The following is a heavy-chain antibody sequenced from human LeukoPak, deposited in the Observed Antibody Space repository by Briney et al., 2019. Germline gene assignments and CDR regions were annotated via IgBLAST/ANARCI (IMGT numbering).Heavy chain of an antibody. V-gene: IGHV3-53*01. J-gene: IGHJ3*02. CDR2: IYRGGST. D-gene: IGHD3-10*01. CDR3: ARGGAYGSGNHYRGGAFDI. CDR1: GFSVSDNY. Sequence: GGSLRLSCATSGFSVSDNYMTWVRQAPWKGLEWVSVIYRGGSTYYADSVKGRFTISRDNSKNMVYLQMNSLRVEDTAVYYCARGGAYGSGNHYRGGAFDIWGQGTMVTVSS.